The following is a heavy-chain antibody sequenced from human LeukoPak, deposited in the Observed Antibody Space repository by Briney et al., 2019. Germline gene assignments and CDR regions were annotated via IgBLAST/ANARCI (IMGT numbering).Heavy chain of an antibody. V-gene: IGHV3-21*01. Sequence: PGGSLRLSCAASGFTFSSYSMNWVRQAPGKGLEWVSSISSSSSYIYYADSVKGRFTISRDNAKNSLYLQMNSLRAEDTAVYYCARVMVRGVTGPAVDYWGQGTLVTVSS. CDR3: ARVMVRGVTGPAVDY. CDR1: GFTFSSYS. D-gene: IGHD3-10*01. CDR2: ISSSSSYI. J-gene: IGHJ4*02.